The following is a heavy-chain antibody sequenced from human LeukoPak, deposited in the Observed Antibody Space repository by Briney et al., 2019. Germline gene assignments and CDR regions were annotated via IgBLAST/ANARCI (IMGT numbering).Heavy chain of an antibody. D-gene: IGHD3-3*01. J-gene: IGHJ3*02. CDR2: IIPILGIA. CDR3: GGEGGDFWSGDAFDI. CDR1: GGTFSSYA. Sequence: SVKVSCKASGGTFSSYAISWVRQAPGQGLEWMGRIIPILGIANYAQKFQGRVTITADKSTSTAYMELSSLRSEDTAVYYCGGEGGDFWSGDAFDIWGQGTMVTVSS. V-gene: IGHV1-69*04.